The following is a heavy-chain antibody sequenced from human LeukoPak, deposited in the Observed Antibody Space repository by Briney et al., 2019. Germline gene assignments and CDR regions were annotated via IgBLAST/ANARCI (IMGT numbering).Heavy chain of an antibody. J-gene: IGHJ4*02. CDR1: GYSFTSYW. Sequence: GESLKISCKGSGYSFTSYWIGWVRQMPGKGLEWMGIIFPGESDSRYSPSFQGQVTISVDKSISTAYLQWNSLKASDTAIYYCARFRDDFPDYWGQGTLIIVSS. V-gene: IGHV5-51*01. CDR3: ARFRDDFPDY. CDR2: IFPGESDS. D-gene: IGHD5-24*01.